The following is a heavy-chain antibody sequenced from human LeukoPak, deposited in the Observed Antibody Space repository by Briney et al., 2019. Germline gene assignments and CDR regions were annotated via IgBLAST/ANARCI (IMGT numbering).Heavy chain of an antibody. V-gene: IGHV3-7*04. CDR2: IKQDGSKK. D-gene: IGHD5-24*01. Sequence: GGSLRLSCVASGFPFSSYWMTWVRQAPGKGLEWVANIKQDGSKKSYVDSVKGRFTISRDNARNSLYLQMNSLRAEDTAIYYCTRVGYIDEGIDYWGQGTLVTVSS. CDR3: TRVGYIDEGIDY. J-gene: IGHJ4*02. CDR1: GFPFSSYW.